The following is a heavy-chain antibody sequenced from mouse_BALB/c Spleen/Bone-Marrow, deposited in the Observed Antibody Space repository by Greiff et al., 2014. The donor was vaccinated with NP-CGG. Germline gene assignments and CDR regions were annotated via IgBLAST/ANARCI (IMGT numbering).Heavy chain of an antibody. J-gene: IGHJ3*01. V-gene: IGHV5-4*02. D-gene: IGHD1-1*01. Sequence: DVQLVESGGGLVKPGGSLKLSCAASGFTFSNYYMYWVRQTPEKRLEWVATISDGGSYTYYPDSVKGRFTISRDNANNNLYLQMSSLKSEDTAMYYCARDYYGSSYIGYWGQGTLVTAST. CDR2: ISDGGSYT. CDR3: ARDYYGSSYIGY. CDR1: GFTFSNYY.